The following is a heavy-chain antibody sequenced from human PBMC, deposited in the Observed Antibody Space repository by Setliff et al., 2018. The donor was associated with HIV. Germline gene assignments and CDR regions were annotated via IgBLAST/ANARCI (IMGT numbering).Heavy chain of an antibody. CDR1: GFTFSSHW. J-gene: IGHJ3*02. D-gene: IGHD3-3*01. CDR2: ITADGGGT. CDR3: TRVVGGNLYPSTFDI. Sequence: GGSLRLSCAASGFTFSSHWMNWVRQAPGKGLVWVSRITADGGGTNYADSVKGRFTISRDNAKNTVYLQMNSLRAEDTDVYYCTRVVGGNLYPSTFDIWAQGTMVTVSS. V-gene: IGHV3-74*01.